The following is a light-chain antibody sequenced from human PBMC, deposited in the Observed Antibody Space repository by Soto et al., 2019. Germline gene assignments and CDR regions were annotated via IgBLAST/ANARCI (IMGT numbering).Light chain of an antibody. CDR3: ASYSAGDTLYV. CDR2: DVS. CDR1: RRDVGTFNY. J-gene: IGLJ1*01. Sequence: QSALTQPAAVSGSPGQSITISCTGTRRDVGTFNYVSRYQLQPGKTPKLVIYDVSSRPSGVSSRFSGSKSGNTASLSISGLQAEDEGDYYCASYSAGDTLYVFGSGTKVTVL. V-gene: IGLV2-14*01.